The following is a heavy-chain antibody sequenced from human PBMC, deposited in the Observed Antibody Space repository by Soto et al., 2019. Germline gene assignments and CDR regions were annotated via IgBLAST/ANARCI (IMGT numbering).Heavy chain of an antibody. CDR1: GFTFSSYG. D-gene: IGHD1-1*01. V-gene: IGHV3-33*01. Sequence: QVQLVESGGGVVQPGRSLRLSCAASGFTFSSYGMHWVRQAPGKGLEWVAVIWYDGSNKYYADSVKGRFTISRDNSKNTLYLQMNSLRAEDTAMYYCARDQNDSSFDPWGQGTLVTVSS. CDR3: ARDQNDSSFDP. CDR2: IWYDGSNK. J-gene: IGHJ5*02.